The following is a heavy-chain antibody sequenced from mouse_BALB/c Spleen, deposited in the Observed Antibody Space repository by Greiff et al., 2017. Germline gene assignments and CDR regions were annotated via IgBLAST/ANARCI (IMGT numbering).Heavy chain of an antibody. Sequence: QVQLQQSGAELMKPGASVKISCKATGYTFSSYWIEWVKQRPGHGLEWIGEILPGSGSTNYNEKFKGKATFTADTSSNTAYMQLSSLTSEDSAVYYCARWGGLRRYYYAMDYWGQGTSVTVSS. D-gene: IGHD2-4*01. V-gene: IGHV1-9*01. CDR3: ARWGGLRRYYYAMDY. CDR1: GYTFSSYW. J-gene: IGHJ4*01. CDR2: ILPGSGST.